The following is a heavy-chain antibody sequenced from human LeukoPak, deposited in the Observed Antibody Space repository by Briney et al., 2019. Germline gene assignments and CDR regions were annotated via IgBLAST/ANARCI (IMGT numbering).Heavy chain of an antibody. CDR2: IYYSGST. Sequence: SQTLSLTCTVSGGSISSGGYYWSWIRQHPGKGLEWIGYIYYSGSTYYNPSLKSRVTISVDTSKNQFSLKLSSVTAADTAVYYCARYSPTPPVVVGTLNWFDPWGQGTLVTVSS. D-gene: IGHD3-22*01. CDR1: GGSISSGGYY. V-gene: IGHV4-31*03. CDR3: ARYSPTPPVVVGTLNWFDP. J-gene: IGHJ5*02.